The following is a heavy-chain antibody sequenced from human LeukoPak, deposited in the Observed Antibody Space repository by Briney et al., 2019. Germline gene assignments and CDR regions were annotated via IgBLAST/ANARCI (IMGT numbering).Heavy chain of an antibody. CDR2: IYSGGST. CDR3: AKDVAAAGTPNWFDP. D-gene: IGHD6-13*01. Sequence: GGSLRLSCAASGFTVSSNYMSWVRQAPGKGLEWVSVIYSGGSTYYADSVKGRFTISRDNSKNTLYLQMNSLRAEDTAVYYCAKDVAAAGTPNWFDPWGQGTLVTVSS. V-gene: IGHV3-53*01. J-gene: IGHJ5*02. CDR1: GFTVSSNY.